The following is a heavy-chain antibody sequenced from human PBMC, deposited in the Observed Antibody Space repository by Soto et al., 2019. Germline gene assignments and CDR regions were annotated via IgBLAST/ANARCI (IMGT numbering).Heavy chain of an antibody. V-gene: IGHV3-23*01. CDR3: AKESVTVYVVVLTFES. Sequence: EVMLSESGGEMVQPGGSLRLACAASGFTFSGYAMSWVRQVPGKGLQWVASISGSGYQTYYADSVKGRFTISRDNDRNSLFLQLNSLRAEYTSVYYCAKESVTVYVVVLTFESWGQGTPVTVS. J-gene: IGHJ4*02. CDR1: GFTFSGYA. D-gene: IGHD3-22*01. CDR2: ISGSGYQT.